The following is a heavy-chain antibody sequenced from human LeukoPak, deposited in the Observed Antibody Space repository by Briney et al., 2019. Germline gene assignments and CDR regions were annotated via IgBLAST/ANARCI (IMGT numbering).Heavy chain of an antibody. D-gene: IGHD1-20*01. CDR1: GYTFTIYD. CDR2: MNPNSGNT. J-gene: IGHJ5*02. Sequence: GASVKVSCKASGYTFTIYDINWVRQATGQGLGWMGGMNPNSGNTGYAQKFQGRVTMTRNTSISTAYMELGSLRSDDTAVYYCARDLSRITGTNWFDPWGQGTLVSVSS. V-gene: IGHV1-8*01. CDR3: ARDLSRITGTNWFDP.